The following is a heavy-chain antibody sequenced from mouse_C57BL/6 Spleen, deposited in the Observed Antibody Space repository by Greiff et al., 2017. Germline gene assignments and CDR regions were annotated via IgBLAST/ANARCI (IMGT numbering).Heavy chain of an antibody. CDR2: INPSNGGT. V-gene: IGHV1-53*01. CDR1: GYTFTSNW. Sequence: QVQLQQPGTELVKPGASVKLSCKASGYTFTSNWMHWVKQRPGQGLEWIGNINPSNGGTNYNEKFKSKATLTVDKSSSTAYMQLSSLTSEDSAVYYCAIPPYYYGSSSYFDYWGQGTTLTVSS. J-gene: IGHJ2*01. CDR3: AIPPYYYGSSSYFDY. D-gene: IGHD1-1*01.